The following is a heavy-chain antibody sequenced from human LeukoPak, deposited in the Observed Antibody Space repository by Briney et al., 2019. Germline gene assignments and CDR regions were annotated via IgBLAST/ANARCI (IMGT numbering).Heavy chain of an antibody. J-gene: IGHJ4*02. CDR1: GFTFSSYS. CDR3: ARASYGHIVGAIVFDY. D-gene: IGHD1-26*01. V-gene: IGHV3-48*04. CDR2: ISSSSSTI. Sequence: QAGGSLRLSCAASGFTFSSYSMNWVRQAPGKGLEWVSYISSSSSTIYYADSVKGRFTISRDNAKNSLYLQMNSLRAEDTAVYYCARASYGHIVGAIVFDYWGQGTLVTVSS.